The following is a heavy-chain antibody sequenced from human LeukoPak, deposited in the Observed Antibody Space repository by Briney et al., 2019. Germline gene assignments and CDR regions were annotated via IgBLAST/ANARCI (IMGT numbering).Heavy chain of an antibody. V-gene: IGHV1-2*02. CDR1: GYTFTGYY. CDR3: ARFPSFYDSSGYYYAPPDY. CDR2: INPNSGGT. J-gene: IGHJ4*02. Sequence: ASVKVSCKASGYTFTGYYMHWVRQAPGQGLEWMGWINPNSGGTNYAQKFQGRVTMTRDTSISTAYMELSRLRSDDTAVYYCARFPSFYDSSGYYYAPPDYWGQGTLVPVSS. D-gene: IGHD3-22*01.